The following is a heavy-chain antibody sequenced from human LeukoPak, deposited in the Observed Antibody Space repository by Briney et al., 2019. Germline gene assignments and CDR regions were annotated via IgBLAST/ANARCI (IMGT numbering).Heavy chain of an antibody. D-gene: IGHD2-15*01. V-gene: IGHV1-2*02. J-gene: IGHJ4*02. CDR3: ARDLSGCSGGSCNFDY. CDR1: GYTFTGYY. Sequence: GASVKVSCKASGYTFTGYYMHWVRQAPGQGLEWMGWINPNSGGTNYAQKFQGRVTMTRDTSISTAYMELSRLRSDDTAVYYCARDLSGCSGGSCNFDYWGQGILVTVSS. CDR2: INPNSGGT.